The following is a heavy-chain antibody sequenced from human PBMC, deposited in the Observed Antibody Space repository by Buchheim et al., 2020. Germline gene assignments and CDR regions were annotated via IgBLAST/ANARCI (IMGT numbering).Heavy chain of an antibody. J-gene: IGHJ4*02. Sequence: VESGGGLVQPGGSLRLSCVGSGFSFSNYWVSWVRQAPGKGLEWVANIKQDGSEKYYADSVKGRFIISRDNAKNSLYLQMNSLRVDDTAAYYCARLLITMAGKSEYFDFWGQGTL. D-gene: IGHD3-10*01. V-gene: IGHV3-7*01. CDR3: ARLLITMAGKSEYFDF. CDR2: IKQDGSEK. CDR1: GFSFSNYW.